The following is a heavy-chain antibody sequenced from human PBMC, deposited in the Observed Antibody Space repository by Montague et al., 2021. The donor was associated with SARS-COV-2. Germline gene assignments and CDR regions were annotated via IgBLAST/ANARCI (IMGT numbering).Heavy chain of an antibody. J-gene: IGHJ4*02. CDR2: FSTTGST. D-gene: IGHD3-16*01. CDR1: NGSITDYF. CDR3: AGGRGLLLDY. Sequence: SETLSLTCTVSNGSITDYFWNWIRQPPTKGLEWIGFFSTTGSTSXNPSLKSRVTFPVDTSKNQFSLKLTSVTAADTAVYYCAGGRGLLLDYWGQGSLVTVSS. V-gene: IGHV4-4*08.